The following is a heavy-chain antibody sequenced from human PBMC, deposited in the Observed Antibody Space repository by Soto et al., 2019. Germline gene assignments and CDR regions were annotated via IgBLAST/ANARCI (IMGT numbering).Heavy chain of an antibody. J-gene: IGHJ4*02. Sequence: HVQLVQSGAEVKKPGASVKVSCKASGYTFTDYYMHWVRQAPGQGLEWMGWIKPDSGGTKYAQKFQGRVTMTRDTSISAAYMELGRLRSDDTAVYYCAREGTIAGLAYWGQGTVVTVSS. D-gene: IGHD1-1*01. CDR3: AREGTIAGLAY. CDR1: GYTFTDYY. CDR2: IKPDSGGT. V-gene: IGHV1-2*02.